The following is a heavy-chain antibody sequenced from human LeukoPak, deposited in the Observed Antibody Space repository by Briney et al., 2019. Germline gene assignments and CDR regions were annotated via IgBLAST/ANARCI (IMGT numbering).Heavy chain of an antibody. CDR2: IIPIFGTA. V-gene: IGHV1-69*13. D-gene: IGHD6-19*01. CDR1: GGTFSSYA. Sequence: ASVKVSCKASGGTFSSYAISWVRQAPGQGLEWMGGIIPIFGTANYAQKFQGRVTITADESTSTAYMELSSLRSEDTAVYYCARPIAVAGTHDAFDIWGQGTIVTVSS. J-gene: IGHJ3*02. CDR3: ARPIAVAGTHDAFDI.